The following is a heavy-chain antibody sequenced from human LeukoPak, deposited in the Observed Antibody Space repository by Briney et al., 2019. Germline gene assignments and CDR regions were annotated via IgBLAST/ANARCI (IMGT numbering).Heavy chain of an antibody. Sequence: GGSLRLSCAASGFTFSSYAMSWVRQAPGKGLAWVSAISGSGGSTYYADSVKGGFTISSDNSKNTLYLQMNSLRGEDTAVYYCTNQLVVAGSYYYGMDVWGQGTTVTVSS. CDR2: ISGSGGST. CDR1: GFTFSSYA. CDR3: TNQLVVAGSYYYGMDV. D-gene: IGHD6-19*01. J-gene: IGHJ6*02. V-gene: IGHV3-23*01.